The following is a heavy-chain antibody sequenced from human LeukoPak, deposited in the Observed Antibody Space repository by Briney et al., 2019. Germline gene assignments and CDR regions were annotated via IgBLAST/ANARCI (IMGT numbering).Heavy chain of an antibody. CDR3: ARGGNYYSYSMDV. CDR2: INPDSGGT. Sequence: VASVKVSCKASGYSFTDYYMHWVRQAPGQGLESMGWINPDSGGTNYPQKFQGRVTMTRDTSISTAYMELSRLRSDDTAVYYCARGGNYYSYSMDVWGKATTVTVS. CDR1: GYSFTDYY. V-gene: IGHV1-2*02. J-gene: IGHJ6*03.